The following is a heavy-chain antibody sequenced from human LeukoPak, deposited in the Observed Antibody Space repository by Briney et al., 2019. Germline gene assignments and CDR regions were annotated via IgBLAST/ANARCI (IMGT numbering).Heavy chain of an antibody. J-gene: IGHJ5*02. Sequence: ISWVRQAPGKGLEWVSGIGGIGGSTYYADSVKGRLTISRDNSKNTLFLQMNSLRAEDTALYYWGKLPFVVVVAATWWFDPWGQGTLVTVSS. CDR3: GKLPFVVVVAATWWFDP. D-gene: IGHD2-15*01. CDR2: IGGIGGST. V-gene: IGHV3-23*01.